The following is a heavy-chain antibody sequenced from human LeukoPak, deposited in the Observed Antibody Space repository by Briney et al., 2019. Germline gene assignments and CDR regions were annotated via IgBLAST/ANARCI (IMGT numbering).Heavy chain of an antibody. Sequence: GGSLRLSCAASGFTFSSYEMNWVRQAPGKGLEWVSYISSSGSTIYYADSVKGRFTISRDNSKNTLYLQMNSLRAEDTAVYYCAKDSPAYSSGPTYMDVWGKGITVTVSS. CDR3: AKDSPAYSSGPTYMDV. CDR2: ISSSGSTI. J-gene: IGHJ6*03. CDR1: GFTFSSYE. D-gene: IGHD6-19*01. V-gene: IGHV3-48*03.